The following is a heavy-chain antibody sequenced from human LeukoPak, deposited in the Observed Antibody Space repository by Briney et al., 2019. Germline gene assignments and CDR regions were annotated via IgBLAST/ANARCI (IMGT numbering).Heavy chain of an antibody. CDR1: GYSISSGYY. CDR2: IYNSGST. V-gene: IGHV4-38-2*02. D-gene: IGHD3-10*01. Sequence: SETLSLTCTVSGYSISSGYYWSWIRQPPGKGLEWIGYIYNSGSTNYNPSLKSRVTISVDTSANQFSLKLNSVTAADTAVYYCARPIRSRDNNWFDPWGQGTLVTVSS. CDR3: ARPIRSRDNNWFDP. J-gene: IGHJ5*02.